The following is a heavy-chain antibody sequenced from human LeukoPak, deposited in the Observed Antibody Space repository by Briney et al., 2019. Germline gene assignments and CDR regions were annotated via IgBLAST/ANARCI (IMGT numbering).Heavy chain of an antibody. CDR1: GFTFSNYW. V-gene: IGHV3-74*01. CDR3: ARAGKYSGTPAHY. CDR2: INSDGSST. Sequence: PGGSLRLSCAPAGFTFSNYWMHSVRQAPGKGLVWVSHINSDGSSTNYADSVKGRFTITRDNAKNTLFLQINSLRAKDTAVYYCARAGKYSGTPAHYWGQGALVTVSS. J-gene: IGHJ4*02. D-gene: IGHD1-26*01.